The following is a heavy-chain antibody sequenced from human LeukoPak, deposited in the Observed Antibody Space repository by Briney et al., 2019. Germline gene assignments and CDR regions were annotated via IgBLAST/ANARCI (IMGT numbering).Heavy chain of an antibody. CDR3: ARGGRDGYIGGAFDI. D-gene: IGHD5-24*01. V-gene: IGHV3-33*01. Sequence: GGSLRLSCAASGFTFSSYGMHWVRQAPGKGLEWVAVIWYDGSNKYYADSVKGRFTISRDNSKNTLYLQVNSLRAEDTAVYYCARGGRDGYIGGAFDIWGQGTMVTVSS. CDR2: IWYDGSNK. J-gene: IGHJ3*02. CDR1: GFTFSSYG.